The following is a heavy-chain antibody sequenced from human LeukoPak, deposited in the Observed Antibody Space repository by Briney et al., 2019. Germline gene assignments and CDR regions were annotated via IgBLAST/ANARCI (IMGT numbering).Heavy chain of an antibody. V-gene: IGHV4-59*01. D-gene: IGHD6-19*01. Sequence: SETLSLTCTVSGGSISSYYWSWIRQPPGKGLEWIGYIYYSGSTNYNPSLKSRVTISVDTSKNQFSLKLSSVTAADTAVYYCARGHYSSGWYLDYWGQGALVSVSS. J-gene: IGHJ4*02. CDR1: GGSISSYY. CDR3: ARGHYSSGWYLDY. CDR2: IYYSGST.